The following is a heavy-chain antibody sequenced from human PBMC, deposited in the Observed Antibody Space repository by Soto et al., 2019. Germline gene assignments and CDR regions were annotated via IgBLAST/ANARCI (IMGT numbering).Heavy chain of an antibody. CDR3: ARVSAGAYYFDY. CDR1: GFIFSSYW. Sequence: EVQLVESGGGLAQPGGSLRLSCAASGFIFSSYWMHWVRQAPGKGLVWVSRINSDGSRTSYADSVKGRFTISRDNAKNTLNLQMNSLRAEDTAVYYCARVSAGAYYFDYWGQGILVTVSS. CDR2: INSDGSRT. V-gene: IGHV3-74*01. D-gene: IGHD1-26*01. J-gene: IGHJ4*02.